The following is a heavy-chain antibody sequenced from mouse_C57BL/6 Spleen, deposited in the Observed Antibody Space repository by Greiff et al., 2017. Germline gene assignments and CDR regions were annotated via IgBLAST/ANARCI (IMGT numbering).Heavy chain of an antibody. Sequence: QVQLQQPGTELVKPGASVKLSCKASGYTFTSYWMHWVKQRPGQGLEWIGNINPSNGGTNYNEKFKGKATLTVDKSSSTAYMQLRSLASEDSAVYECASPVITTVVADYWGQGTTVTVSS. CDR1: GYTFTSYW. CDR3: ASPVITTVVADY. V-gene: IGHV1-53*01. CDR2: INPSNGGT. J-gene: IGHJ2*01. D-gene: IGHD1-1*01.